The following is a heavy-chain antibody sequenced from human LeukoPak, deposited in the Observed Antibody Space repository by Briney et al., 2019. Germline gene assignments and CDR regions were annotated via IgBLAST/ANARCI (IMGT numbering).Heavy chain of an antibody. CDR2: IYYSGST. CDR1: GGSISSYY. CDR3: ARLLRRSGYYPDY. J-gene: IGHJ4*02. Sequence: KPSETLSLTCTVSGGSISSYYWSWIRQPPGKGLEWIGYIYYSGSTNYNPSLKSRVTISVDTSKNQFSLKLSSVTAADTAVYYCARLLRRSGYYPDYWGQGTLVTVSS. D-gene: IGHD3-3*01. V-gene: IGHV4-59*01.